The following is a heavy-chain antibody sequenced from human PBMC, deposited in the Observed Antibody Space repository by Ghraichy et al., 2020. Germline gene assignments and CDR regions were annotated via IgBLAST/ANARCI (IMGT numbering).Heavy chain of an antibody. J-gene: IGHJ4*02. V-gene: IGHV3-33*01. Sequence: GSLRLSCAASGFTFRTYGMHWVRQAPGKGLEWVAVIWSDGSNEYYADSVKGRFTISRDISKNTLYLQMNSLRAEDTAVYYCARDLYSISIDYWGQGTLVTVSS. D-gene: IGHD4-11*01. CDR2: IWSDGSNE. CDR1: GFTFRTYG. CDR3: ARDLYSISIDY.